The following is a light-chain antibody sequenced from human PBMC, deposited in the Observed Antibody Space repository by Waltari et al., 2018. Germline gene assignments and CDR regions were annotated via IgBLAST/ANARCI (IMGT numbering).Light chain of an antibody. J-gene: IGKJ2*01. Sequence: DIVMTQSPDSLAVSMGERATINCKSSQTVLYSSNNKNYLAWYQQRPGQPPKLFFYWASTRESGVPDRFSASGSGTDFTLTISSLQAEDVAVYYCQQYYSSPYTFGQGTKVDIK. CDR2: WAS. CDR3: QQYYSSPYT. V-gene: IGKV4-1*01. CDR1: QTVLYSSNNKNY.